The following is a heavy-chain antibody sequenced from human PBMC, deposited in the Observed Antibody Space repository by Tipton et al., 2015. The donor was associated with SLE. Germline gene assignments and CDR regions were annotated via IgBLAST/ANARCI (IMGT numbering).Heavy chain of an antibody. D-gene: IGHD3-22*01. Sequence: SLRLSCAVSGGSIGSSNWWIWVRQPPGKGLEYIGEIHHSGSTNYNSSLKSRVTMSVDKSKSQFSLKLSSVTAADTAVYYCARDSYDSSGYFDQWGQGTLVTVSS. V-gene: IGHV4-4*02. CDR3: ARDSYDSSGYFDQ. CDR2: IHHSGST. J-gene: IGHJ4*02. CDR1: GGSIGSSNW.